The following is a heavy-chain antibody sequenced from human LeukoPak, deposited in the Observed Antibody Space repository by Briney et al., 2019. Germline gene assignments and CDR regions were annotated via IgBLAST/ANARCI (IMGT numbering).Heavy chain of an antibody. V-gene: IGHV4-34*01. D-gene: IGHD3-10*01. Sequence: PSETLSLTCAVYGGSFSGYYWSWIRQPPGKGLEWIGEINHSGSTNYNPSLKSRVTISVDTSKNQFSLKLSSVTAADTAVYYCARGSSMVRGVTAFTGGWGQGTLVTVSS. CDR2: INHSGST. CDR1: GGSFSGYY. J-gene: IGHJ4*02. CDR3: ARGSSMVRGVTAFTGG.